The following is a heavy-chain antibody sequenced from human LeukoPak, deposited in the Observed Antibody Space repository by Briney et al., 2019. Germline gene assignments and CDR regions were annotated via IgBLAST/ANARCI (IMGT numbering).Heavy chain of an antibody. V-gene: IGHV1-18*01. J-gene: IGHJ4*02. Sequence: ASVKVSCKASGYTFTIYGISWERQAPGQGLEWMGWIGAYNDNTNYAQKLQGRGTMTTDTSTSTAYMELGSLKSDDTAVYYYSSDMVVVLTAAMGYWGQGTMVTVSS. CDR3: SSDMVVVLTAAMGY. D-gene: IGHD2-2*01. CDR1: GYTFTIYG. CDR2: IGAYNDNT.